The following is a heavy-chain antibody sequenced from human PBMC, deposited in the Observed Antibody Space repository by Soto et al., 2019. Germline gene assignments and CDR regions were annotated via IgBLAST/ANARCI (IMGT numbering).Heavy chain of an antibody. Sequence: GESLKISCKGSGYSFTSYWIGWVRQMPGKGLEWMGIIYPGDSDTRYSPSFQGQGTSSADKSISTAYLQRSRLKPSDTAMYYCARRGVVKDAFDICGQGTMVTVSS. J-gene: IGHJ3*02. D-gene: IGHD3-3*01. V-gene: IGHV5-51*01. CDR1: GYSFTSYW. CDR2: IYPGDSDT. CDR3: ARRGVVKDAFDI.